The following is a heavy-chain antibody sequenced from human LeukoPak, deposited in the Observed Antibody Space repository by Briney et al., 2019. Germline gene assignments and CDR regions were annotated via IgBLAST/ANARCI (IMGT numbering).Heavy chain of an antibody. CDR3: ARILWFGESQYYMDV. CDR1: DGSLSRYY. CDR2: IYYSGST. J-gene: IGHJ6*03. D-gene: IGHD3-10*01. Sequence: SEALSLTCTGSDGSLSRYYWSWIRQPAGKGLEWIGYIYYSGSTNYNPSLKSRVTMSVVTSKNQFSLKLSSVTAADTAVYYCARILWFGESQYYMDVWGKGTTVTISS. V-gene: IGHV4-59*01.